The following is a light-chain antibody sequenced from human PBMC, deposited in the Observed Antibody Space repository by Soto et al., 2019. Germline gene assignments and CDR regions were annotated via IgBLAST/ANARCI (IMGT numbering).Light chain of an antibody. CDR2: EVS. J-gene: IGLJ1*01. V-gene: IGLV2-18*02. CDR1: SSEVGSYNR. Sequence: QSVLTQPPSGSGSPGQSVTISCTGTSSEVGSYNRVSWYQQPPGTAPKVMIYEVSNRPSGVPDRFSGSKSDNTASLTISGLQAEDEADYYCSSYTSSSTYVFGTGTKVTVL. CDR3: SSYTSSSTYV.